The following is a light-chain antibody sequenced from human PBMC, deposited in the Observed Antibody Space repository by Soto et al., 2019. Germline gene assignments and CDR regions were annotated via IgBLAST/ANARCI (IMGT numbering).Light chain of an antibody. CDR3: CSYAGTYTQWV. CDR1: SSDVGGYNY. Sequence: QSALTQPRSVSGSPGQSVTISCTGTSSDVGGYNYVSWYQQPPGKAPILVIYDVSKRPSGVPDRFSGSKSGNTASLTVSGLQAGDEADYSCCSYAGTYTQWVFGGGTKVTVL. CDR2: DVS. V-gene: IGLV2-11*01. J-gene: IGLJ3*02.